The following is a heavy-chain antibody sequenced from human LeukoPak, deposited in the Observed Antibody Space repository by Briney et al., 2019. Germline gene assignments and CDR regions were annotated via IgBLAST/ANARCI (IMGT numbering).Heavy chain of an antibody. Sequence: GGSLVLSCAASGFTFSSYWMHWVRPAPGKGLVWVSRIKSDASTTNYADSVKGRFTISRDNAKNTLYLQMNSLRAEDTGVYYCAREFGIYTSSSGGGYWGQGTLVTVSS. V-gene: IGHV3-74*01. D-gene: IGHD6-6*01. CDR1: GFTFSSYW. CDR2: IKSDASTT. J-gene: IGHJ4*02. CDR3: AREFGIYTSSSGGGY.